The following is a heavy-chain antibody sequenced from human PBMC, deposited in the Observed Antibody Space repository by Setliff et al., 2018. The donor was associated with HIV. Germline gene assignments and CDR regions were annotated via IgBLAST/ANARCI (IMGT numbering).Heavy chain of an antibody. CDR3: ARLDSDALRYFDY. J-gene: IGHJ4*02. V-gene: IGHV5-51*01. D-gene: IGHD3-16*01. CDR2: IYPGDSDT. Sequence: PGESLKISCQGSAYSFTTYWLGWVRQMPGKGLEWMGIIYPGDSDTRYSPSFQGQATISADKSISTAYLQWSSLKASDTAMYYCARLDSDALRYFDYWGQGTLVTVSS. CDR1: AYSFTTYW.